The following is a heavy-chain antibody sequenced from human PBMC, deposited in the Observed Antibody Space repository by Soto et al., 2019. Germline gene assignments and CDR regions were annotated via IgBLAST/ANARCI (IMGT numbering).Heavy chain of an antibody. CDR1: GYSFNTYL. J-gene: IGHJ3*02. D-gene: IGHD4-17*01. V-gene: IGHV5-51*01. Sequence: GESLKISCKGSGYSFNTYLIGWVRQMPGKGLEWMGIIYPGDSDTRYSPSFQGQVTISADKSISTASLQWSSLKASDPAMYYCARLKDLRLYAFDIGGQGTMVTVSS. CDR2: IYPGDSDT. CDR3: ARLKDLRLYAFDI.